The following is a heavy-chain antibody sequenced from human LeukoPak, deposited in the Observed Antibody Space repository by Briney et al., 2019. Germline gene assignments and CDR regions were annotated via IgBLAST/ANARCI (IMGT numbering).Heavy chain of an antibody. V-gene: IGHV4-34*01. J-gene: IGHJ3*02. CDR3: AREGVDTAMVDAFDI. Sequence: SETLSLTCAVYGGSFSGYYWSWIRQPPGKGLEWIWEINHSGSTNYNPSLKSRVTISVDTSKNQFSLKLSSVTDADTAVYYCAREGVDTAMVDAFDIWGQGTMVTVSS. CDR1: GGSFSGYY. D-gene: IGHD5-18*01. CDR2: INHSGST.